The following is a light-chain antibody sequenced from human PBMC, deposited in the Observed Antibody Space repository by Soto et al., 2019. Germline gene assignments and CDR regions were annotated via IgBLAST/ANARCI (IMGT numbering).Light chain of an antibody. CDR2: DAS. CDR1: QNISTW. J-gene: IGKJ2*01. CDR3: QQYNFSTYT. V-gene: IGKV1-5*01. Sequence: DIQMTQSPSTLSASIGDRVTITCRASQNISTWLAWYQQKPGKAPKLLMYDASTLKTGVPSRFSGSGSGTDFTLTINSLQADDFATYHCQQYNFSTYTFGQGSRLDIK.